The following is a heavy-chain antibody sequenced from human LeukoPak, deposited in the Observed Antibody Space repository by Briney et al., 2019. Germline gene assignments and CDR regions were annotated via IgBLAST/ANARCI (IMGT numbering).Heavy chain of an antibody. V-gene: IGHV1-2*02. CDR2: IKPKSDDT. CDR1: GYSFNVYY. CDR3: ARVDEGGHFSYYGMDA. D-gene: IGHD3-16*01. J-gene: IGHJ6*02. Sequence: ASVKVSCKASGYSFNVYYIHWVRQAPGQGREWMGWIKPKSDDTNYGQNFQGRVTMTRDTSISTAYMELSGLRSDDTAVYYCARVDEGGHFSYYGMDAWGQGTTVTVSS.